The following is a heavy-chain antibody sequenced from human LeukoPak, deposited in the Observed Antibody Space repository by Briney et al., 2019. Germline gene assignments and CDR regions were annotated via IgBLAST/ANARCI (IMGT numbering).Heavy chain of an antibody. J-gene: IGHJ3*02. Sequence: ASVKVSCKASGYTFTSYGISWVRQAPGQGLEWMGWISTYNGNTNYAQKLQGRVSMTTDTSTSTAYMELSSLRSEDTAVYYCARSVAGTGSPDAFDIWGQGTMVTVSS. D-gene: IGHD6-19*01. CDR2: ISTYNGNT. CDR3: ARSVAGTGSPDAFDI. CDR1: GYTFTSYG. V-gene: IGHV1-18*01.